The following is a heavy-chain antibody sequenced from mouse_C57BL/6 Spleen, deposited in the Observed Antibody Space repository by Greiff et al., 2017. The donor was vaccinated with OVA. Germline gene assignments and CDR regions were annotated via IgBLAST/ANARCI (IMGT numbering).Heavy chain of an antibody. V-gene: IGHV1-19*01. Sequence: VQLQQSGPVLVKPGASVKMSCKASGYTFTDYYMNWVKQSHGKSLEWIGVINPYNGGTSYNQKFKGKATLTVDKSSSTAYMELNSLTSEDSAVYYCARKEGYYDHDGDAMDYWGQGTSVTVSS. CDR3: ARKEGYYDHDGDAMDY. CDR2: INPYNGGT. J-gene: IGHJ4*01. CDR1: GYTFTDYY. D-gene: IGHD2-4*01.